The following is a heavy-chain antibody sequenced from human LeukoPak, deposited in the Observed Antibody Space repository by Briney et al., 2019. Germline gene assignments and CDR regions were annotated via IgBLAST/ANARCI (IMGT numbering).Heavy chain of an antibody. CDR1: GFTFSTYA. CDR3: ARSAVGTSCCTAVDY. Sequence: QTGGSLRLSCAASGFTFSTYAMTWVRQAPGKGLEWVSGISTSGDRTYYAGSVKGRFTISRDNSKNTLYLQMNSLRAEDTAEYYCARSAVGTSCCTAVDYWGQGTLVTVSS. V-gene: IGHV3-23*01. J-gene: IGHJ4*02. CDR2: ISTSGDRT. D-gene: IGHD1-26*01.